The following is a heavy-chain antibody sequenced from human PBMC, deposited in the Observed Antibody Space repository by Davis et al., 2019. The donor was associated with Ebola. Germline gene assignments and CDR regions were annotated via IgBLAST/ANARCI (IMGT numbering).Heavy chain of an antibody. CDR1: GFSFEDDA. Sequence: GGSLRLSCAASGFSFEDDAMHWVRQAPGKGLEWVSLISGHGDKTDYADSVRGRFTISRDNSKNSLYLQMNSLRTEDTCIYYCAREIKPYWYFDFWGRGTLVSVSS. J-gene: IGHJ2*01. CDR3: AREIKPYWYFDF. V-gene: IGHV3-43*02. CDR2: ISGHGDKT.